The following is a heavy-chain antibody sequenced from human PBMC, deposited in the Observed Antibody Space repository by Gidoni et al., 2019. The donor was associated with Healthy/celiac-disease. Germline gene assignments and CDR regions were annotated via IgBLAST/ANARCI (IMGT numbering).Heavy chain of an antibody. D-gene: IGHD2-15*01. J-gene: IGHJ6*02. Sequence: QVQLVESGGGLVTPGGSLRLSCAASGFTFSDYYMSWIRQAPGKGLEWVSYISSSGSNIYYADSVKGRLTISRDNAKNSMYLQMNSLRAEDTAVYYCARDLRVAAWGHYYGMDVWGQGTTVTVSS. CDR3: ARDLRVAAWGHYYGMDV. CDR2: ISSSGSNI. CDR1: GFTFSDYY. V-gene: IGHV3-11*01.